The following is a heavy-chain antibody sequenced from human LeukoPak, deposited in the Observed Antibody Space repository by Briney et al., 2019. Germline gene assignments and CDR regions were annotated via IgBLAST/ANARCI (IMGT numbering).Heavy chain of an antibody. D-gene: IGHD1-26*01. V-gene: IGHV4-59*01. CDR2: IYYSGST. J-gene: IGHJ4*02. Sequence: SETLSLTCTVSGGSISSYYWSWIRQPPGRGLEWIGYIYYSGSTNSNPSLKSRVTISVDTSKNQFSLKLTSVTAADTAVYYCARGDSGSFSQFDGWGQGTLVTVSS. CDR1: GGSISSYY. CDR3: ARGDSGSFSQFDG.